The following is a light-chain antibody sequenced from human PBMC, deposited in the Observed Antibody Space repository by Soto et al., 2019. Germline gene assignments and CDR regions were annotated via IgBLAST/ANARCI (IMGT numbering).Light chain of an antibody. CDR2: WAS. V-gene: IGKV4-1*01. CDR1: QSVLYSSNNKNY. Sequence: DIVMTQSPDSLAVSLGERATINCKSSQSVLYSSNNKNYLAWYQQKPGQPPKLLIYWASTRESGVPDRFSGSGTRTDITIPISTPQDEDMAVYYNQQYYDAPQNFGQGTKVEIK. J-gene: IGKJ1*01. CDR3: QQYYDAPQN.